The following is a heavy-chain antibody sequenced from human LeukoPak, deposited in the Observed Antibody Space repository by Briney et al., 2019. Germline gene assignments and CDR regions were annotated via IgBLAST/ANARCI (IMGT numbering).Heavy chain of an antibody. V-gene: IGHV4-4*07. CDR2: IHSTGST. J-gene: IGHJ4*02. CDR3: AREGFAVIITFGN. CDR1: GGPIRNYW. D-gene: IGHD3-3*01. Sequence: SETLSLTCTVSGGPIRNYWGDWIRQPAGKGLEWIGRIHSTGSTNYNPSLKSRVTMSIDTSKTQFSLKLRSVTAADTAVYYCAREGFAVIITFGNWGQGTLVSVSS.